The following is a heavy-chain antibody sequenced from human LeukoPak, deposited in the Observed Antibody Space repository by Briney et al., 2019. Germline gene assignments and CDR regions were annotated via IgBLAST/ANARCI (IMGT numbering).Heavy chain of an antibody. CDR3: ARGRYSGTYFVDF. CDR2: ISSGATYI. CDR1: GFTFSSYN. J-gene: IGHJ4*02. V-gene: IGHV3-21*01. Sequence: GGSLRLSCAASGFTFSSYNMNWVRQAPGKGLEWVSSISSGATYIYYADSVMGRFTISRDNAKNSMYLQINSLRAEDTAVYYCARGRYSGTYFVDFWGQGTLVTVSS. D-gene: IGHD1-26*01.